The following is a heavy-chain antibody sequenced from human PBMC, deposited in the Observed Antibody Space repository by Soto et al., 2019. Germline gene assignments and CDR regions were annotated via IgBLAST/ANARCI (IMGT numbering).Heavy chain of an antibody. V-gene: IGHV1-18*01. CDR3: ARAGLRYFAWLSGTSPAANDY. J-gene: IGHJ4*02. CDR1: GYTFTSYG. Sequence: ASVKVSCKASGYTFTSYGISWVRQAPGQGLEWMGWISAYNGNTNYAQKLQGRATMTTDTSTSKAYMELRSLRSDETAVYYGARAGLRYFAWLSGTSPAANDYWGQGTLVTVSS. CDR2: ISAYNGNT. D-gene: IGHD3-9*01.